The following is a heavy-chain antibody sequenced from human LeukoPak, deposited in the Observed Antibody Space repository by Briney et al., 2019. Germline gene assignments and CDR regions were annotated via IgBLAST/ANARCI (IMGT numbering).Heavy chain of an antibody. J-gene: IGHJ3*02. CDR1: GGSISSYY. CDR2: IYYSGST. CDR3: ARTYSSGWYGDAFDS. Sequence: PSETLSLTCTVSGGSISSYYWSWIRQPPGKGLEWIGYIYYSGSTNYNPSLKSRVTISVDTSKNQFSLKLSSVTAADTAVYYCARTYSSGWYGDAFDSVLEGTMVTVSS. V-gene: IGHV4-59*01. D-gene: IGHD6-19*01.